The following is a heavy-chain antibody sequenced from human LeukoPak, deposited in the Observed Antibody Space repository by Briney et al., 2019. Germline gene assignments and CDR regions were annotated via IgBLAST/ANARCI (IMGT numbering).Heavy chain of an antibody. J-gene: IGHJ3*02. CDR2: INHSGST. CDR1: GGSFSGYY. V-gene: IGHV4-34*01. CDR3: ARGRLTMIVVVDFDI. D-gene: IGHD3-22*01. Sequence: SETLSLTCAVYGGSFSGYYWSWIRQPPGKGLEWIGEINHSGSTNYNPSLKSRVTISVDTSKNQFSLKLSSVTAADTAVYYCARGRLTMIVVVDFDIWGQGTMVTVSS.